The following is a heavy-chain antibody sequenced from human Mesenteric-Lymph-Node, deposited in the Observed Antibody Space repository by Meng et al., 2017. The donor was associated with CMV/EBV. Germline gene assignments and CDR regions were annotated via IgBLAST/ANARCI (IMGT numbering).Heavy chain of an antibody. CDR1: GGTFSSYA. J-gene: IGHJ4*02. V-gene: IGHV1-69*05. CDR3: AILGYCSSTSCYIIDY. CDR2: IIPIFGTA. Sequence: SVKVSCKASGGTFSSYAISWVRQAPGQGLEWMGGIIPIFGTANYAQKFQGRVTITTDESTSTAYMELSSLRSEDTAVYYCAILGYCSSTSCYIIDYWGQGTLVTVSS. D-gene: IGHD2-2*01.